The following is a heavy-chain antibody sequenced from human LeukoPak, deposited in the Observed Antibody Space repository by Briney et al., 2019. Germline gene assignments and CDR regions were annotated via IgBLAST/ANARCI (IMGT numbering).Heavy chain of an antibody. CDR1: GFTFSSYW. CDR3: ARDLGVGGSYARKPVGYFDY. V-gene: IGHV3-7*01. J-gene: IGHJ4*02. Sequence: GGSLRLSCAASGFTFSSYWMSWVRQAPGKGLEWVANIKQDGSEKYYVDSVKGRFTISRDNAKNSLYLQMNSLRAEDTAVYYCARDLGVGGSYARKPVGYFDYWGQGTLVTVSS. CDR2: IKQDGSEK. D-gene: IGHD1-26*01.